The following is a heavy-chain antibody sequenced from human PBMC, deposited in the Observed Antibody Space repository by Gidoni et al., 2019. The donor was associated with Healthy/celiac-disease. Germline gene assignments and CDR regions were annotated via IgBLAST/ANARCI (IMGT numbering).Heavy chain of an antibody. V-gene: IGHV3-30*18. J-gene: IGHJ4*02. Sequence: QVQLVESGGGVVQPGRSLRLTCAASGFPFSSYGMHWVRQAPGKGLEWVAVISYDGSNKYYADSVKGRFTISRDNSKNTLYLQMNSLRAEDTAVYYCAKGGERRGYSYGYDYWGQGTLVTVSS. D-gene: IGHD5-18*01. CDR2: ISYDGSNK. CDR1: GFPFSSYG. CDR3: AKGGERRGYSYGYDY.